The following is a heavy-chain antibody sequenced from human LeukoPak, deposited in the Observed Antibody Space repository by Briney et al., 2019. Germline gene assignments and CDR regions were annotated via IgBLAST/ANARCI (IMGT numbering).Heavy chain of an antibody. CDR3: ARVGSSSWPNWFDP. CDR2: IYYTGST. Sequence: SETLSLTCGVSGGAITNYYWNWFRQAPGKGLEWLGYIYYTGSTTYNPSVKSRITISLDTSKKQISLKLRSVTAADTAVYYCARVGSSSWPNWFDPWGQGTLVTVSS. J-gene: IGHJ5*02. CDR1: GGAITNYY. V-gene: IGHV4-59*01. D-gene: IGHD6-13*01.